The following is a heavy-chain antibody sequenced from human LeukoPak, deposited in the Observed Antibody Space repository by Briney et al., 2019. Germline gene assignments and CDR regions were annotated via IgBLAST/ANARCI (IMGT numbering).Heavy chain of an antibody. CDR2: ISSSGTYI. CDR1: GFSFSSYS. Sequence: GGSLRLSCAASGFSFSSYSMNWVRQAPGRGLEWVSSISSSGTYIHYADSGKGRFTVSRDNANNSLYLQINSLRAEDTAVYYCARDDNFGLNYYYYMDVWGTGTTVTVSS. CDR3: ARDDNFGLNYYYYMDV. J-gene: IGHJ6*03. D-gene: IGHD3/OR15-3a*01. V-gene: IGHV3-21*01.